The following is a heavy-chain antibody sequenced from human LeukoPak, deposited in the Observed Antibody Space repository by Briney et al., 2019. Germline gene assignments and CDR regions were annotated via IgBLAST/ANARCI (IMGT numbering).Heavy chain of an antibody. V-gene: IGHV3-23*01. CDR3: AKDGLWYSSGWPFQH. CDR2: ISGSGGST. J-gene: IGHJ1*01. D-gene: IGHD6-19*01. Sequence: GGSLRLSCAASGFTFSSYAMSWVRQAPGKGLEWVSAISGSGGSTYYADSVKGRFTISRDNPKNTLYLQMNSLRAEDTAVYYCAKDGLWYSSGWPFQHWGQGTLVTVSS. CDR1: GFTFSSYA.